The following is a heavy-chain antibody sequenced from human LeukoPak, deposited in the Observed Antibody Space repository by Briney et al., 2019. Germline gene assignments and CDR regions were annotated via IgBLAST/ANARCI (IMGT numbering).Heavy chain of an antibody. CDR2: IYSGGST. CDR3: ARAKRGALVGYFDY. J-gene: IGHJ4*02. CDR1: GFTFSSYE. V-gene: IGHV3-66*01. D-gene: IGHD3-10*01. Sequence: GGSLRLSCAASGFTFSSYEMNWVRQAPGKGLEWVSVIYSGGSTYYADSVKGRFTISRDNSKNTLYLQMNSLRAEDTAVYYCARAKRGALVGYFDYWGQGTLVTVSS.